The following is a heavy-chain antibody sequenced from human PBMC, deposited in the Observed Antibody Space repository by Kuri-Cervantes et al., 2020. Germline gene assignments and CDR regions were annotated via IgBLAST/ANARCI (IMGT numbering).Heavy chain of an antibody. CDR3: ARDRYYYDSSGYSEIYYFDY. CDR2: IKEDGSEK. CDR1: GFTLSNYW. J-gene: IGHJ4*02. D-gene: IGHD3-22*01. Sequence: GESLKISCAASGFTLSNYWMTWVRQAPGKGLEWVASIKEDGSEKYYVDSVKGRFTISRDNAKNSLYLQMNSLRAEDTAVYYCARDRYYYDSSGYSEIYYFDYWGQGTLVTVSS. V-gene: IGHV3-7*01.